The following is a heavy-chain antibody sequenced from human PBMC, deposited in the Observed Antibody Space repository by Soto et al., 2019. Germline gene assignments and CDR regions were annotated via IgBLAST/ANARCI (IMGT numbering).Heavy chain of an antibody. D-gene: IGHD6-13*01. J-gene: IGHJ6*02. CDR2: IYHGGST. CDR3: ARSAAAGPYFYYGMDV. Sequence: SWTLALTCTVAGGSISGYYWRWVRQPPGTGLEWIAYIYHGGSTNYNPSLTSRVTISVDTSKNHFSLKLNSVTAADKAVYYCARSAAAGPYFYYGMDVWGQGTTVTV. V-gene: IGHV4-59*01. CDR1: GGSISGYY.